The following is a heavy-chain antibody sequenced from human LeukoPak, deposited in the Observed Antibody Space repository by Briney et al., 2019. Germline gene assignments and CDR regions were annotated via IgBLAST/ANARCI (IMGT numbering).Heavy chain of an antibody. D-gene: IGHD4-17*01. V-gene: IGHV1-18*01. CDR3: ARDQSHDYGYYYYYYYMDV. Sequence: ASVKVSCKASGYTFTSYGISWMRQAPGQGLEWMGWISAYNGNTSYAQKLQGRVTMTTDTSTSTAYMELRSLRSDDTAVYYCARDQSHDYGYYYYYYYMDVWGKGTTVTVSS. CDR2: ISAYNGNT. CDR1: GYTFTSYG. J-gene: IGHJ6*03.